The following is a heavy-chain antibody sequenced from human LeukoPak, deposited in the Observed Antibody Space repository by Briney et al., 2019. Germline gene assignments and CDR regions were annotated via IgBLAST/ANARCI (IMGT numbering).Heavy chain of an antibody. CDR1: GFTFSSYG. V-gene: IGHV3-30*02. J-gene: IGHJ3*02. CDR3: ARAWGYCSSTSCYTDAFDI. Sequence: GGSLRLSCAASGFTFSSYGMHWVRQAPGKGLEWVAFIRYDGSNKYYADSVKGRFTISRDNAKNSLYLQMNSLRAEDTALYHCARAWGYCSSTSCYTDAFDIWGQGTMVTVSS. D-gene: IGHD2-2*02. CDR2: IRYDGSNK.